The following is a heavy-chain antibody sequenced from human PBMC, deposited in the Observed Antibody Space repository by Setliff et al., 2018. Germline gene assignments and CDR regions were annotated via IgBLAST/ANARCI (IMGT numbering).Heavy chain of an antibody. CDR3: VRMSGFLYMDV. CDR2: IYQNGIT. CDR1: GASISTTYYY. Sequence: ETLSLTCSVSGASISTTYYYWDWIRQSPEKGLEWIGTIYQNGITYYNPSVKSRVTISVDKSKNQFSLKLSSVTAADTAVYYCVRMSGFLYMDVWGKGTTVTVSS. V-gene: IGHV4-39*07. D-gene: IGHD3-3*01. J-gene: IGHJ6*03.